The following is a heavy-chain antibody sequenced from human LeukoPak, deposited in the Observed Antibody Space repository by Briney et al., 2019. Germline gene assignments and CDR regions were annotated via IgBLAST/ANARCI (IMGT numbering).Heavy chain of an antibody. Sequence: SETLSLTCTVSGASVSSASYWTWIRQPPGKGVEWIAHIYNSVNTNYNPSLKSRVTISVDTSKNQFSLRLNSVTAADTAVYYCARSRAFNSGAFDPWGQGSLVTVSS. CDR3: ARSRAFNSGAFDP. CDR1: GASVSSASY. D-gene: IGHD1-26*01. J-gene: IGHJ5*02. CDR2: IYNSVNT. V-gene: IGHV4-61*01.